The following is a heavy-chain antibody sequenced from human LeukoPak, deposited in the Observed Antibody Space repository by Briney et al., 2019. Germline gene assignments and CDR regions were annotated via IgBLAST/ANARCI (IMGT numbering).Heavy chain of an antibody. CDR3: ARHRGSGWSQDAFDI. CDR1: VYSISSGYY. D-gene: IGHD6-19*01. Sequence: PSETLSLTCAISVYSISSGYYWGWIRQPPGKGLEWIGSIYHSGTTYYNPSLKSRVTISVDTSKNQSSLKRSSVTAADTAIYYIARHRGSGWSQDAFDIWGQGTMVTVSS. CDR2: IYHSGTT. V-gene: IGHV4-38-2*01. J-gene: IGHJ3*02.